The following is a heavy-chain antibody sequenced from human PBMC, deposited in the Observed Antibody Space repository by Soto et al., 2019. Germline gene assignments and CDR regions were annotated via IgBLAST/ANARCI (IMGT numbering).Heavy chain of an antibody. D-gene: IGHD3-10*01. V-gene: IGHV4-30-4*01. CDR1: GGSISSGDYY. CDR3: ARDYGSGSGGY. Sequence: SETLSLTCTVSGGSISSGDYYWSWIRQPPGKGLEWIAYIYSSGSTYYNPSLKSRVTISVDSSKNQFSLNLSSVTAADTAVYYCARDYGSGSGGYWGQGTLVTVSS. J-gene: IGHJ4*02. CDR2: IYSSGST.